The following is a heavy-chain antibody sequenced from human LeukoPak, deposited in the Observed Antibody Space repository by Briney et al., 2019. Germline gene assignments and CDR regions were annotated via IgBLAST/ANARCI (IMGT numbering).Heavy chain of an antibody. J-gene: IGHJ4*02. V-gene: IGHV3-23*01. Sequence: GGSLRLSCAASGFTFSSYAMSWVRQAPGKGLEWVSAISGSGSTIYYADSVKGRFTISRDNAKNSLYLQMNSLRAEDTAVYYCVSEPRGVDYWGQGTLVIVSS. CDR2: ISGSGSTI. CDR3: VSEPRGVDY. CDR1: GFTFSSYA. D-gene: IGHD3-10*01.